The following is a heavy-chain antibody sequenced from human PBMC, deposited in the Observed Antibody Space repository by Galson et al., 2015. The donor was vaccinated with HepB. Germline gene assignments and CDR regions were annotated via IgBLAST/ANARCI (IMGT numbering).Heavy chain of an antibody. CDR2: IYSGGST. J-gene: IGHJ6*02. CDR1: GFTVSSNY. Sequence: SLRLSCAASGFTVSSNYMSWVRQAPGKGLEWVSVIYSGGSTYYADSVKGRFTISRDNSKNTLYLQMNSPRAEDTAVYYCARDQRIVAKPYYYYGMDVWGQGTTVTVSS. CDR3: ARDQRIVAKPYYYYGMDV. V-gene: IGHV3-53*01. D-gene: IGHD5-12*01.